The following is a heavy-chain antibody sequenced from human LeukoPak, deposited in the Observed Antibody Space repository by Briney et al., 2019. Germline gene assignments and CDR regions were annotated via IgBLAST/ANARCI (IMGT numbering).Heavy chain of an antibody. D-gene: IGHD6-13*01. Sequence: GSPRDSCAAPGFTFSTYWMDWVRQDTGKGLEWVANINHDGSEIDYVDSVKGRFTISRDNAKNSLYLQMNSLRAEDTAVYYCSSPMATAGSMGAHWGQGTLVTVSS. V-gene: IGHV3-7*05. CDR1: GFTFSTYW. CDR3: SSPMATAGSMGAH. CDR2: INHDGSEI. J-gene: IGHJ4*02.